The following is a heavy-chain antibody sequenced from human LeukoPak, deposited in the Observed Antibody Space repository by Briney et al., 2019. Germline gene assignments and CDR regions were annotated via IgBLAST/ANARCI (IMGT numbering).Heavy chain of an antibody. Sequence: GGSLRLSCVASGFTFSSYAMSWVRQAPGKGLEWVSSFSSGGGSTHYADSVKGRFTISRDNSKNTLYLQMNSLRADDTAVYYCAESGLSRFDYWGQGTLVTVSS. CDR1: GFTFSSYA. J-gene: IGHJ4*02. CDR2: FSSGGGST. V-gene: IGHV3-23*01. CDR3: AESGLSRFDY. D-gene: IGHD4/OR15-4a*01.